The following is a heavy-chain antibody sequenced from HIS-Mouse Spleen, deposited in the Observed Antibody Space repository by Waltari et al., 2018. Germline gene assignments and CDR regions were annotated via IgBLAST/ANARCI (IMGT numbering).Heavy chain of an antibody. CDR2: IYTSGST. Sequence: QVQLQESGPGLVRPSGTLSLACTVPRVSISSYYWSWIRLPAGRGLEWIGRIYTSGSTNYNPSLKSRVTMSVDTSKNQFSLKLSSVTAADTAVYYCARDFHDFWSGYYGGDKKHDAFDIWGQGTMVTVSS. CDR1: RVSISSYY. CDR3: ARDFHDFWSGYYGGDKKHDAFDI. V-gene: IGHV4-4*07. J-gene: IGHJ3*02. D-gene: IGHD3-3*01.